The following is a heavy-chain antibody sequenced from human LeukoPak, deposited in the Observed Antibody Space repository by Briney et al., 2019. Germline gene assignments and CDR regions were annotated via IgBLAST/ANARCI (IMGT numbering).Heavy chain of an antibody. CDR1: AFSFSTCA. CDR2: ISSNGGMT. J-gene: IGHJ3*02. V-gene: IGHV3-23*01. CDR3: AGDSDVEPRNGFDI. Sequence: GGSLRLSCAASAFSFSTCAMHWVRQPPGQGLEWVSTISSNGGMTFYSHSVKGRFSISRDNSKSISYLQMSSLRGEDTAVYYCAGDSDVEPRNGFDIWGQGTMATVSS. D-gene: IGHD1-1*01.